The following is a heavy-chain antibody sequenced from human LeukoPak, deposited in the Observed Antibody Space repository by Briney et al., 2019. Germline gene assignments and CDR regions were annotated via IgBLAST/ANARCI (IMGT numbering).Heavy chain of an antibody. V-gene: IGHV1-2*02. J-gene: IGHJ4*02. D-gene: IGHD5-18*01. CDR2: INPNSGGT. CDR1: NYTFSSLGSGNSFISFA. CDR3: ARERRVYSYGSFIGDY. Sequence: ASVKVSCKASNYTFSSLGSGNSFISFAISWVRQAPGQGLEWMGWINPNSGGTNYAQRFQGRVTMTRDTSISTLYMELSRLRSDDTALYYCARERRVYSYGSFIGDYWGQGTLVTVSS.